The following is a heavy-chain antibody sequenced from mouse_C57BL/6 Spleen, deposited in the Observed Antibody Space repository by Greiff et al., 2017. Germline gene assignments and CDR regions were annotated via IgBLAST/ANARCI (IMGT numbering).Heavy chain of an antibody. Sequence: EVQLQQSGTVLARPGASVKMSCKTSGYTFTSYWMHWVKQRPGQGLEWIGAIYPGNSDTSYNQKFAGKAQLTAVTSASTAYMELSSLTNEDSEVYYCTSGYDNWYFDVWGTVTTVTVSS. D-gene: IGHD2-3*01. CDR2: IYPGNSDT. V-gene: IGHV1-5*01. CDR3: TSGYDNWYFDV. J-gene: IGHJ1*03. CDR1: GYTFTSYW.